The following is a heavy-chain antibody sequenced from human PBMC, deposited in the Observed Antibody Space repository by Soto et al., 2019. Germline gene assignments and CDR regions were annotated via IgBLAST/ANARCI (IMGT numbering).Heavy chain of an antibody. Sequence: EVQLVASGGGLVQPGGSLRLSCAASGFTFSNYWMSWVRQAPVKGLEWVGNIKQDGSEKNYVDFVEGRFTISRDNAENSLYLQVNSLRVEDTAVSYCARIASTGRGWDVWGQGTTVVVSS. J-gene: IGHJ6*02. V-gene: IGHV3-7*01. D-gene: IGHD6-13*01. CDR1: GFTFSNYW. CDR3: ARIASTGRGWDV. CDR2: IKQDGSEK.